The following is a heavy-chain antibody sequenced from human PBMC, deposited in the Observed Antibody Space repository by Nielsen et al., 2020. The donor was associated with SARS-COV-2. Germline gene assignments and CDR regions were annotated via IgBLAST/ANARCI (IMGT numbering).Heavy chain of an antibody. Sequence: GESLKISCAASGFTFSSYGMHWVRQAPGKGLEWVAFIRYDGSNKYYADSVKGRFTISRDNSKNTLYLQMNSLRAEDTAVYYCAKGAIVGARVPDYWGQGTLVTVSS. J-gene: IGHJ4*02. CDR2: IRYDGSNK. CDR1: GFTFSSYG. V-gene: IGHV3-30*02. CDR3: AKGAIVGARVPDY. D-gene: IGHD1-26*01.